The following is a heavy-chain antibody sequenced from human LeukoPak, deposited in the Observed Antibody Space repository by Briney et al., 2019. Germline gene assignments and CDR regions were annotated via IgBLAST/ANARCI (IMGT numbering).Heavy chain of an antibody. D-gene: IGHD5-12*01. CDR1: GFTFSRYT. Sequence: GGTLRPSAAVSGFTFSRYTINWVRPAPGNGREWVLSICSSSSYIYYADSGKGRFTISRNKAKTSLYLQMNSLRAEDTAIYYCVGRSGYGEEYLHHWGQGTLVTVS. CDR3: VGRSGYGEEYLHH. J-gene: IGHJ1*01. V-gene: IGHV3-21*01. CDR2: ICSSSSYI.